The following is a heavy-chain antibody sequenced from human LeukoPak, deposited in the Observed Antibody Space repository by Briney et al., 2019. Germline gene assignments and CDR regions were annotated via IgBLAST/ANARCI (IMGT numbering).Heavy chain of an antibody. V-gene: IGHV3-30*04. CDR3: AKGYCRGNSCYDCRGAFDY. J-gene: IGHJ4*02. CDR2: ILFDGSNK. CDR1: GFTFSSYS. Sequence: GGSLRLSCSASGFTFSSYSMHWVRQAPGKGLEWGAVILFDGSNKYYADSVKGRFTISRDNSKNTLYLQMNSLGAEDTAVYYCAKGYCRGNSCYDCRGAFDYWGQGTMVTVSS. D-gene: IGHD2-2*01.